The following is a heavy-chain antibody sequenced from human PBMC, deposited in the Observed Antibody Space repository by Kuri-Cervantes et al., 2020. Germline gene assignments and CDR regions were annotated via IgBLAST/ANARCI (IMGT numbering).Heavy chain of an antibody. CDR2: ISYGGSNK. Sequence: GESLKISCAASGLTFSSYARHWVRQAPGKGLEWVAVISYGGSNKYYADSVKGRLTISRANSKNTLYLQMNSLTADDTAVYYCAKESTYSSSYTFDYWGQGTLVTVSS. CDR3: AKESTYSSSYTFDY. J-gene: IGHJ4*02. V-gene: IGHV3-30-3*01. CDR1: GLTFSSYA. D-gene: IGHD6-13*01.